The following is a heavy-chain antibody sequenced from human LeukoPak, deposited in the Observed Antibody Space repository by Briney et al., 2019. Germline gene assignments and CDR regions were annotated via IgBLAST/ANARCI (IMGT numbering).Heavy chain of an antibody. V-gene: IGHV3-23*01. CDR1: GFTFSSYA. Sequence: GGSPRLSCAASGFTFSSYAMSWVRQAPGKGLEWVSSISAGGGSINYADSVKGRFTISRENPKNTLYLQMNSLRAEDTAVYYCAKEKYYGSDWGQGTLVTVSS. D-gene: IGHD3-10*01. J-gene: IGHJ4*02. CDR2: ISAGGGSI. CDR3: AKEKYYGSD.